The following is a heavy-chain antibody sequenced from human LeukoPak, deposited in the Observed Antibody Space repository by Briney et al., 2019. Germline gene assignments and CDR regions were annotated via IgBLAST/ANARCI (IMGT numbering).Heavy chain of an antibody. D-gene: IGHD3-22*01. Sequence: PGGSLRLSCAASGFTFSSYSMNWVRQAPGKGLEWVSYTSSSSSTIYYADSVKGRFTISRDNAKNSLYLQMNSLRDEDTAVYYCLARYDSSGYYSHYFDYWGQGTLVTVSS. CDR3: LARYDSSGYYSHYFDY. CDR1: GFTFSSYS. CDR2: TSSSSSTI. V-gene: IGHV3-48*02. J-gene: IGHJ4*02.